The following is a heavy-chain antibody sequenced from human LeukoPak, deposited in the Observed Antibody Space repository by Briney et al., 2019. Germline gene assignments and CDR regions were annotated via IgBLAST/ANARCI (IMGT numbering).Heavy chain of an antibody. CDR1: GDSLSSSNYF. V-gene: IGHV4-39*07. J-gene: IGHJ5*02. CDR2: MFYYGST. Sequence: PSGTLSLTCTVSGDSLSSSNYFWGWIRQPPGKGLEWIGSMFYYGSTYYNASLKSRVTISLDTSKKQFSLKLRSVTAADTAVYYCARGGITSLLNWFDPWGQGILVTVSS. CDR3: ARGGITSLLNWFDP. D-gene: IGHD3-16*01.